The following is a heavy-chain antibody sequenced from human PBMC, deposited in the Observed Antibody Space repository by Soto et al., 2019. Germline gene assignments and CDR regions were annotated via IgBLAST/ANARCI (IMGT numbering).Heavy chain of an antibody. CDR2: IYYSGTT. CDR1: GGSISSYY. J-gene: IGHJ4*02. Sequence: PSETLSLTCTVSGGSISSYYWSWIRQPPGQGLEWIGYIYYSGTTNYNPSIKSRVTISVDTSKNHFSLKLSSVTAADTAVYYCARRFRCGYYYYFDYWGQGTLVTVSS. CDR3: ARRFRCGYYYYFDY. V-gene: IGHV4-59*01. D-gene: IGHD3-22*01.